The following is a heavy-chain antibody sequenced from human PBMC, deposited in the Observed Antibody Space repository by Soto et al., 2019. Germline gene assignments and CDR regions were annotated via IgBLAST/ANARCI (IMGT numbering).Heavy chain of an antibody. CDR1: GYSFTGYY. Sequence: QVQLVQSGTELKKPGASVKISCKASGYSFTGYYIYWVRQAPGQGLEFMGAINSGGGNTDYAQKFQGRVAVTRDTSTSTVYMELTSLRFDDTAVYYCAGGNCAGDCYFDYWGQGTLVTVSS. V-gene: IGHV1-46*01. CDR2: INSGGGNT. J-gene: IGHJ4*02. D-gene: IGHD2-21*02. CDR3: AGGNCAGDCYFDY.